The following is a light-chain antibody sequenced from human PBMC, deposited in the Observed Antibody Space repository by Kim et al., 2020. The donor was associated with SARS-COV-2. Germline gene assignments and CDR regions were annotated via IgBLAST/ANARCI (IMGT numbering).Light chain of an antibody. CDR3: QHYIRFPYT. CDR2: QAS. J-gene: IGKJ2*01. CDR1: QIVETY. V-gene: IGKV1-5*03. Sequence: SASVGGQGTSICGARQIVETYLAWYQQKPGKAPTLQVYQASSLQVGVPSRFSGSGSGAEFTLTINSLQPDDFATYYCQHYIRFPYTFGQGTKLEI.